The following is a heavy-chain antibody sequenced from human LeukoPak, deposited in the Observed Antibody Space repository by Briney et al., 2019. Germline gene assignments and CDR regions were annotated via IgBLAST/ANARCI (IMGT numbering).Heavy chain of an antibody. V-gene: IGHV1-69*04. CDR1: XGTFXXXA. D-gene: IGHD1-1*01. Sequence: VXCXXXXGTFXXXAISWVRQAPGQGLEWMGRIIPILGIANYAQKFQGRVTITADKSTSTAYMELSSLRSEDTAVYYCARLAGGERRGENWFDPWGQGTLVTVSS. J-gene: IGHJ5*02. CDR3: ARLAGGERRGENWFDP. CDR2: IIPILGIA.